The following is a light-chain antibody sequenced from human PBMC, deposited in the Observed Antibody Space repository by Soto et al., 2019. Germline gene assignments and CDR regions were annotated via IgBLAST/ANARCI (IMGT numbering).Light chain of an antibody. CDR3: HQYNDWPVT. CDR2: GAS. CDR1: QSVSTN. J-gene: IGKJ4*01. V-gene: IGKV3-15*01. Sequence: EIVTTQSPATLSVSPGERATLSCRASQSVSTNLAWYQQKPGQAPRLLIYGASTRTTVVPARFSGSGSGTEFTLTISSLQSEDFAVYLCHQYNDWPVTFGGGTKVEIK.